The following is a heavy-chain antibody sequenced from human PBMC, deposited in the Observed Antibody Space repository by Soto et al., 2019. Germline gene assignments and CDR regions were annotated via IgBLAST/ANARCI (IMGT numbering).Heavy chain of an antibody. J-gene: IGHJ6*02. CDR2: ISSSGTTK. Sequence: QVQLVESGGGLVKSGGSLRLSCAASGFTFSDYHMSWIRQAPGKGLEWVSYISSSGTTKYYADSVKGRFTISRDNAKNPLYLQMNSLKAEDAAVYYCASLGYYYYDMDAWGQGTTVTVS. D-gene: IGHD1-26*01. CDR3: ASLGYYYYDMDA. CDR1: GFTFSDYH. V-gene: IGHV3-11*01.